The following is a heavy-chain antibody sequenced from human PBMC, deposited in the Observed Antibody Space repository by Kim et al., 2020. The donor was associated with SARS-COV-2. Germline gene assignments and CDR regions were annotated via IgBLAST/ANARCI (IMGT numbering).Heavy chain of an antibody. V-gene: IGHV3-30*18. Sequence: GGSLRLSCAASGFTFSIYGMHWVRQAPGKGLEWLAVISYDGSNKYYADSVKGRFTISRDNSKNTLYLQMNSLRAEDTAVYYCAKVLMITFGGVSAQGDY. CDR1: GFTFSIYG. J-gene: IGHJ4*01. D-gene: IGHD3-16*01. CDR2: ISYDGSNK. CDR3: AKVLMITFGGVSAQGDY.